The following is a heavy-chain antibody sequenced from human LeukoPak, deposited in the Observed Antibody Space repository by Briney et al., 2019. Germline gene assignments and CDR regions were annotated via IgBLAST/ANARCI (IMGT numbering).Heavy chain of an antibody. Sequence: SETLSLTCSVSGVSITSGSYYWGWIRPSAGKGLEWIGRVHSSGDIYHNAAFRSRAAASGDASKNQFSLQLASVTAADTAVYYCARGASPKDAVFFDYWGQGALITVSS. V-gene: IGHV4-61*02. CDR3: ARGASPKDAVFFDY. CDR1: GVSITSGSYY. D-gene: IGHD3-16*01. CDR2: VHSSGDI. J-gene: IGHJ4*02.